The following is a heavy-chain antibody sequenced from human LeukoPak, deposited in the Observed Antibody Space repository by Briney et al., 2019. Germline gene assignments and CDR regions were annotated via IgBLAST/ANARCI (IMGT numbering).Heavy chain of an antibody. CDR1: GGTLSSYA. V-gene: IGHV1-69*13. CDR2: IIPIFGTA. Sequence: ASVKVSCKASGGTLSSYAISWVRQAPGQGLEWMGGIIPIFGTANYAQKFQGRVTITADESTSTAYMELSSLRSEDTAVYYCARESRSSNQMGLFDYWGQGTLVTVSS. CDR3: ARESRSSNQMGLFDY. D-gene: IGHD2-2*01. J-gene: IGHJ4*02.